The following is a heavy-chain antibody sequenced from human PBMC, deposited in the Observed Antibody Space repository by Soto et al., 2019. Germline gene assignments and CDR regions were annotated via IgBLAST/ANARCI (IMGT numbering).Heavy chain of an antibody. CDR3: VRRHVSATGIDWFDP. CDR1: GYTFTSYG. J-gene: IGHJ5*02. V-gene: IGHV1-3*01. D-gene: IGHD6-13*01. Sequence: GASVKVSFKASGYTFTSYGIHWLRQAPGQRLEWMGWINAANGDTKYSPKFQGRVTITRDTSASTAYMELSSLRSEDTAVYYCVRRHVSATGIDWFDPWGQGTPVTVS. CDR2: INAANGDT.